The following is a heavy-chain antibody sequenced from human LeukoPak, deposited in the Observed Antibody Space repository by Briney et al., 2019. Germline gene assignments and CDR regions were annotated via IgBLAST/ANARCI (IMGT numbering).Heavy chain of an antibody. J-gene: IGHJ4*02. CDR3: ARDSRPYCSSTSCSHYFDY. D-gene: IGHD2-2*01. CDR2: IYTSGST. CDR1: GGSISSGSYY. Sequence: SETLSLTCTVSGGSISSGSYYWSWIRQPAGKGLEWIGRIYTSGSTNYNPSLKSRVTISVDTSKNQFSLKLSSVTAADTAVYYCARDSRPYCSSTSCSHYFDYWGQGTLVTVSS. V-gene: IGHV4-61*02.